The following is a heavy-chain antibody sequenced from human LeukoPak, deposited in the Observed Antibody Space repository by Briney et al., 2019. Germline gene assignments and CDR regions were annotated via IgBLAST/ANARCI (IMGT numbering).Heavy chain of an antibody. V-gene: IGHV4-59*01. D-gene: IGHD6-13*01. Sequence: SETLSLTCTVSGGSISSYYWSWIRQPPGKGLECIGYIYFSESANYNPSLKGRVTMAVDTSKTHFSLKLTSVTAADTAVYYCARARVAAGAWWFDPWGPGTLVTVSS. CDR3: ARARVAAGAWWFDP. J-gene: IGHJ5*02. CDR1: GGSISSYY. CDR2: IYFSESA.